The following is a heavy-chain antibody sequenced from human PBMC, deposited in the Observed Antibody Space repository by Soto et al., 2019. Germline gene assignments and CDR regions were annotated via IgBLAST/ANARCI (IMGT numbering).Heavy chain of an antibody. Sequence: EVQLLESGGGLVQPGGSLRLSCAASGFSFIKYAMIWVRQAPGKGLEWVSGLSGSGGSTSSADSVKGRFAISRDNSRNTLYLQMNSLRDGDTAIYYCARGFSAGKGSPPDYWGQGTLVTVSS. CDR3: ARGFSAGKGSPPDY. V-gene: IGHV3-23*01. CDR1: GFSFIKYA. D-gene: IGHD3-10*01. J-gene: IGHJ4*02. CDR2: LSGSGGST.